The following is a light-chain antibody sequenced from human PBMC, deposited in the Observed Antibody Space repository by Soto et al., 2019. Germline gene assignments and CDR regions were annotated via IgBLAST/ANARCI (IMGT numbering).Light chain of an antibody. CDR1: QTVSSNN. CDR3: QQYGSSPFT. V-gene: IGKV3-20*01. J-gene: IGKJ3*01. Sequence: PGERATLSCRASQTVSSNNLAWYQQKRGQAPRLLIYGASSRAAAIPDRFRGSGSGTDFTHIISSLAPEDFAVYYCQQYGSSPFTFGPGTKVDIK. CDR2: GAS.